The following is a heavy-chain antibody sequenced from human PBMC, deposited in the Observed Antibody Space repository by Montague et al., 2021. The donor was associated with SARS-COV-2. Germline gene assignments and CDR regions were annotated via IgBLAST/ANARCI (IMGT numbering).Heavy chain of an antibody. D-gene: IGHD3-22*01. Sequence: SETLSLTCTVSGGSISSSSYYWGWLRQPPGKGLEWIGSIYYSGSTYYNPSLKSRVTISVDTSKNQFSLKLSSVTAADTAVYYCARFPTSYYYDSKAAPATPDAFDIWGRGTMVTVSS. CDR1: GGSISSSSYY. CDR3: ARFPTSYYYDSKAAPATPDAFDI. J-gene: IGHJ3*02. V-gene: IGHV4-39*01. CDR2: IYYSGST.